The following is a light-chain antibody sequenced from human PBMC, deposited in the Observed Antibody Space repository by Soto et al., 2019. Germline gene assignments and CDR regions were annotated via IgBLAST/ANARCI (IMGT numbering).Light chain of an antibody. V-gene: IGLV4-60*02. CDR2: LEGSGSY. J-gene: IGLJ2*01. Sequence: QLVLTQSSSASASLGSSVKLTCTLSSGHSSYIIAWHQQQPGKAPRYLMKLEGSGSYNKGSGVPDRFSGSSSGADRYLTISNLQFEDEADYYCETWASNILVFGGGTHLTVL. CDR1: SGHSSYI. CDR3: ETWASNILV.